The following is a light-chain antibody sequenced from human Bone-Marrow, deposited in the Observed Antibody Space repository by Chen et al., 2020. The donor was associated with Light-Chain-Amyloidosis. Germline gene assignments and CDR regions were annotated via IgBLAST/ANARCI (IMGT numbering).Light chain of an antibody. CDR3: QVWDRSSDRPV. J-gene: IGLJ3*02. Sequence: SYVLTQPSSVSVAPGQTATIACGGNNSGSTSVHWYQQTPGQAPLLVVYDASDRPSGIPARLSGSDSGNAATLTISRVEAVDEADYYCQVWDRSSDRPVFGGGTKLTVL. CDR2: DAS. CDR1: NSGSTS. V-gene: IGLV3-21*02.